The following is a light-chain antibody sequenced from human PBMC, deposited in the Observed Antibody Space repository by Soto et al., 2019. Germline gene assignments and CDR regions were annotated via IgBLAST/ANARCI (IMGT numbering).Light chain of an antibody. J-gene: IGLJ2*01. Sequence: QSALTQPASVSGSPGQSITISCTGTSSDVGGYNYVSWYQQHPGKGPKLMIYEVSNRPSGVSNRFSGSKSGNTASLTISGLQAEDEADYYCSSYTTSSTPVVFGGGIKLTVL. CDR2: EVS. CDR3: SSYTTSSTPVV. V-gene: IGLV2-14*01. CDR1: SSDVGGYNY.